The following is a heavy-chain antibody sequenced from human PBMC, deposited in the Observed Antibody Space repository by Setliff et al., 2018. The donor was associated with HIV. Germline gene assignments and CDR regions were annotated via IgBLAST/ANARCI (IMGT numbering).Heavy chain of an antibody. V-gene: IGHV4-39*07. CDR1: GVSINTYY. J-gene: IGHJ5*02. Sequence: KASETLSLTCSVSGVSINTYYWGWIRQPPGKGLEWIGSIYYSGSTYYNPSLKSRVTISVDTSKNQFSLKLSSVTAADTAVYYCARDDLDEKFDPWGQGTLVTVSS. CDR2: IYYSGST. CDR3: ARDDLDEKFDP.